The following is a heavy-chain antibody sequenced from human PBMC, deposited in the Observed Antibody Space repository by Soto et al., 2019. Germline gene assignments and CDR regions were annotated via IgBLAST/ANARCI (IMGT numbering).Heavy chain of an antibody. D-gene: IGHD3-10*01. CDR2: ISSSSSYI. CDR3: AREGVQHGSGPYYYYGMDV. J-gene: IGHJ6*02. CDR1: GFTFSSYS. Sequence: EVQLVESGGGLVKPGGSLRLSCAASGFTFSSYSMNWVRQAPGKGLEWVSSISSSSSYIYYADSVKGRFTISRDNAKNSLYLQMNSLTGEDTAVYYCAREGVQHGSGPYYYYGMDVWGQGTTVSVSS. V-gene: IGHV3-21*01.